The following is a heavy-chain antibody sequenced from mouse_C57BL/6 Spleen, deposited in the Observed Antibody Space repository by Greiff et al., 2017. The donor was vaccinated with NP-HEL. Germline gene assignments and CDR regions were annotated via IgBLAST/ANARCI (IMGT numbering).Heavy chain of an antibody. J-gene: IGHJ2*01. CDR3: HITTVVAPFDY. D-gene: IGHD1-1*01. V-gene: IGHV1-80*01. Sequence: VQLQQSGAELVKPGASVKISCKASGYAFSSYWMNWVKQRPGKGLEWIGQIYPGDGDTNYNGKFKGKATLTADKSSSTAYMQLSSLTSEDSAVYFGHITTVVAPFDYWGQGTTLTVSS. CDR2: IYPGDGDT. CDR1: GYAFSSYW.